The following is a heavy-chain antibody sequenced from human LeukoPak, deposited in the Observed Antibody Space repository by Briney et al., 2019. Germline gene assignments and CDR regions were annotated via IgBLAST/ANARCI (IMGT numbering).Heavy chain of an antibody. CDR1: GYTYTSYG. CDR3: ARGYIPMVRGVITLDY. D-gene: IGHD3-10*01. Sequence: ASVTVSCEASGYTYTSYGISWVRPAPGQGLEWMGWISAYTGNTNYAQKLQGRVTMTTDTTTSTAYMELRSLRSDDTAVYYCARGYIPMVRGVITLDYWGQGTLVTVSS. CDR2: ISAYTGNT. J-gene: IGHJ4*02. V-gene: IGHV1-18*01.